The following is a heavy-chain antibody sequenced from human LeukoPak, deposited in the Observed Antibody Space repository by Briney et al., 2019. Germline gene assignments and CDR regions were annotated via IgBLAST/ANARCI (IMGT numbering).Heavy chain of an antibody. CDR3: ARETKGSTVNYFDY. D-gene: IGHD4-11*01. CDR1: GGSISSYY. CDR2: IYYSGST. Sequence: SETLSLTCTVSGGSISSYYWSWIRQPPGKGLEWIGYIYYSGSTNYNPSLKSRVTISVDTSKNQFSLKLSSVTAADTAVYYCARETKGSTVNYFDYWGQGTLVTVSS. V-gene: IGHV4-59*01. J-gene: IGHJ4*02.